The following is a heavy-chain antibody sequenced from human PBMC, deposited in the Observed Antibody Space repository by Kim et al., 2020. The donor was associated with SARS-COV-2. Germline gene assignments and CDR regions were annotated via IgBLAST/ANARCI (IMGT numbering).Heavy chain of an antibody. CDR1: GGSFSGYY. Sequence: SETLSLTCAVYGGSFSGYYWSWIRQPPGKGLEWIGEINHSGSTNYNPSLKSRVTISVDTSKNQFSLKLSSVTAADTAVYYCARDPWYNWNNGGRARAYY. CDR2: INHSGST. J-gene: IGHJ6*01. D-gene: IGHD1-1*01. V-gene: IGHV4-34*01. CDR3: ARDPWYNWNNGGRARAYY.